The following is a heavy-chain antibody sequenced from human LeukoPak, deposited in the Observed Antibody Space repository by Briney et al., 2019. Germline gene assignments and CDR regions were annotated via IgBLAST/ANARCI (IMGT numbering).Heavy chain of an antibody. CDR3: ARVGVTMVRGSLGY. D-gene: IGHD3-10*01. CDR1: GFTFSSYW. Sequence: GGSLRLSCAASGFTFSSYWMHWVRQAPGKGLVWVSHINSDGSSTSYADSVKGRFTISRDNAKNTLYLQMNSLRAEDTAVYYCARVGVTMVRGSLGYWGQGTLVTVSS. J-gene: IGHJ4*02. CDR2: INSDGSST. V-gene: IGHV3-74*01.